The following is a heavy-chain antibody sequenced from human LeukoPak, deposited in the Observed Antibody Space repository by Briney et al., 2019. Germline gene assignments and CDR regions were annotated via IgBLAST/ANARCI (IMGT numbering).Heavy chain of an antibody. Sequence: SETLSLTCAVYGGSFSGYYWSWIRQPPGKGLEWIGEINHSGSTNYNPSLKSRVTMSVDTSKNQFSLKLSSVTAADTAVYYCAGINSSGWYKAPDYWGQGTLVTVSS. CDR2: INHSGST. CDR1: GGSFSGYY. CDR3: AGINSSGWYKAPDY. D-gene: IGHD6-19*01. J-gene: IGHJ4*02. V-gene: IGHV4-34*01.